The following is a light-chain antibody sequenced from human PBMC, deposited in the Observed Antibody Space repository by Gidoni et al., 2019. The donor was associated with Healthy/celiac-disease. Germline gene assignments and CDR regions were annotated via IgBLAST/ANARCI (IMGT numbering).Light chain of an antibody. CDR1: QSVSSN. CDR3: QQYNNWYT. V-gene: IGKV3-15*01. Sequence: ELVMTQSPATLSVSPGERATLSCRASQSVSSNLDWYQQKPGQAPSILIYCASTRATGITARFSGSGSGTEFNLTISSLQSEDFAVYYCQQYNNWYTFGQGTKLEIK. J-gene: IGKJ2*01. CDR2: CAS.